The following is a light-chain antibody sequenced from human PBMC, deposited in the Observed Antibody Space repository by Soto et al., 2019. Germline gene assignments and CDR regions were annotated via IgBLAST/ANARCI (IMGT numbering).Light chain of an antibody. CDR1: SSDVGGYNY. Sequence: QSVLAQPASVSGSPGQSITISCTGTSSDVGGYNYVSWYQQHPSEAPKLMIYEVSNRPSGVSSRFSGSKSGNTASLTISGLQAEDEADYYCSSYTSSSTLVFGTGTKVTVL. V-gene: IGLV2-14*01. CDR3: SSYTSSSTLV. J-gene: IGLJ1*01. CDR2: EVS.